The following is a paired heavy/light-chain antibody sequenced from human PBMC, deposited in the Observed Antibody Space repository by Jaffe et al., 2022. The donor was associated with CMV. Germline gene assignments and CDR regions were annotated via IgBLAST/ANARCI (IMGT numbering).Light chain of an antibody. J-gene: IGLJ2*01. CDR3: SSYAASNVVFGRSNVI. CDR1: SSDVGAYNF. CDR2: EVT. V-gene: IGLV2-8*01. Sequence: QSALTQPPSASGSPGQSVTISCTGTSSDVGAYNFVSWYQQHPGKAPKLMIYEVTKRPSGIPDRFSGSKSGNTASLTVSGLQAEDEADYYCSSYAASNVVFGRSNVIFGGGTKLTVL.
Heavy chain of an antibody. CDR2: ISGNTYST. CDR1: GFTFSSYA. D-gene: IGHD4-4*01. Sequence: EVQLLESGGGLVQPGGSLRLSCEASGFTFSSYAMTWVRQAPGKGLEWVSTISGNTYSTYYADSVKGRFTISRDNSENTLYLQMNTLRAEDTAIYYCAKDPRADYNNPNWFDPWGQGTLVTVSS. CDR3: AKDPRADYNNPNWFDP. J-gene: IGHJ5*02. V-gene: IGHV3-23*01.